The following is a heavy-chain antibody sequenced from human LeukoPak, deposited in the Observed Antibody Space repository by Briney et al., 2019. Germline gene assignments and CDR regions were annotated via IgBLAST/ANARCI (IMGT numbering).Heavy chain of an antibody. D-gene: IGHD6-13*01. J-gene: IGHJ5*02. CDR3: ARGKLDAYSSSWPLGFDP. V-gene: IGHV1-18*01. CDR2: ISAYNGNT. Sequence: VASVKVSCKASGYTFTSYGISWVRQAPGQGLEWMGWISAYNGNTNYAQKLQGRVTITADESTSTAYMELSSLRSEDTAVYYCARGKLDAYSSSWPLGFDPWGQGTLVTVSS. CDR1: GYTFTSYG.